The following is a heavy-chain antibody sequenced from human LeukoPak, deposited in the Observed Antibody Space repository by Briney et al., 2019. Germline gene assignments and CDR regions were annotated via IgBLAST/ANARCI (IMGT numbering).Heavy chain of an antibody. J-gene: IGHJ6*02. Sequence: ASVKVSCEASGYTFTGYYMHWVRQAPGQGLEWMGWINPNSGGTDYAQKFQGWVTMTRDTSISTAYMELSRLRSDDTAVYYCARGGNGSGETTSVAVDPYYYYGMDVWGQGTTVTVSS. CDR2: INPNSGGT. CDR3: ARGGNGSGETTSVAVDPYYYYGMDV. CDR1: GYTFTGYY. V-gene: IGHV1-2*04. D-gene: IGHD3-10*01.